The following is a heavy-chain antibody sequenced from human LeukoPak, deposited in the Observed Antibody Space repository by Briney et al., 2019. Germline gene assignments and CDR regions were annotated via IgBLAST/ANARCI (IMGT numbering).Heavy chain of an antibody. D-gene: IGHD2-2*02. V-gene: IGHV4-59*12. Sequence: SETLSLTCTVSGGSISSYYWSWIRQPPGKGLEWIGYIYYSGSTNYNPSLKSRVSISVDTSKNQFSLNLTSVTAADTAVYYCARGRMKKDIVVVPAAIRRWFDPWGQGTLVTVSS. CDR3: ARGRMKKDIVVVPAAIRRWFDP. CDR2: IYYSGST. CDR1: GGSISSYY. J-gene: IGHJ5*02.